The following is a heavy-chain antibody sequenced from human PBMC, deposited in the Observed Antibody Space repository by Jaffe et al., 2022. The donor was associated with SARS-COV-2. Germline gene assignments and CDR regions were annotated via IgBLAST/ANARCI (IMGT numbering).Heavy chain of an antibody. V-gene: IGHV3-23*01. CDR3: AKRGEWDQRYWFFDL. Sequence: DVQLLESGGGLVQPGGSLRLSCAASGFTFSSYAMSWVRQAPGKGLEWVAGLNSGGGNTYYIDSVKGRFTVSRDNSKNTLYLQMNSLRGEDTAVYYCAKRGEWDQRYWFFDLWGRGTLVTVSS. J-gene: IGHJ2*01. D-gene: IGHD3-16*01. CDR2: LNSGGGNT. CDR1: GFTFSSYA.